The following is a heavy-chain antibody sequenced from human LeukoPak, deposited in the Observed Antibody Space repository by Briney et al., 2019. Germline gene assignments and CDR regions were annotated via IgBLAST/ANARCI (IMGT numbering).Heavy chain of an antibody. CDR3: ARDHPGGAAANRGWFDP. Sequence: SETLSLTCAVYGGSFSGYYWSWIRQPPGKGLEWIGEINHSGSTNYNPSLKSRVTISVDTSKNQFSLKLSSVTAADTAVYYCARDHPGGAAANRGWFDPWGQATLVTVSS. V-gene: IGHV4-34*01. J-gene: IGHJ5*02. CDR1: GGSFSGYY. D-gene: IGHD6-13*01. CDR2: INHSGST.